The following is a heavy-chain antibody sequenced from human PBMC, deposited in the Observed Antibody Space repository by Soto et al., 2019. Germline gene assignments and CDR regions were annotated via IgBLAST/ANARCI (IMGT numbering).Heavy chain of an antibody. V-gene: IGHV4-59*01. CDR1: GGSISDFY. Sequence: SETLSLTCTVSGGSISDFYWSWIRQPPGKGLEWIGYIYYSGSTNYNPSLKSRVTISVDTSKNQFSLNLRSMSPADTAVYYCARVGGLAARTFDYWGPGTRVTVS. CDR2: IYYSGST. D-gene: IGHD6-6*01. J-gene: IGHJ4*02. CDR3: ARVGGLAARTFDY.